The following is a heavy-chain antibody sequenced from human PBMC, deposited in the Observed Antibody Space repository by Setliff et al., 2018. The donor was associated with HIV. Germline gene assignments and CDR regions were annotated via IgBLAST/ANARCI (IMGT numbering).Heavy chain of an antibody. CDR3: TRDLGYDPFDI. CDR2: ISWDGGST. Sequence: GGSLRLSCAASGFTFDDYAMHWVRQVPGKGLEWVSLISWDGGSTYYSDSVKGRFTISRDNAKNSLYLQMSSLRGEDTALYYCTRDLGYDPFDIWGQGTMVTVSS. D-gene: IGHD3-16*01. J-gene: IGHJ3*02. V-gene: IGHV3-43D*03. CDR1: GFTFDDYA.